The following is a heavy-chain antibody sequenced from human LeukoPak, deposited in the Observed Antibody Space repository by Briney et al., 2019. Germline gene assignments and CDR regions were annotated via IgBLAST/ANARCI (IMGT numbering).Heavy chain of an antibody. Sequence: GGSLRLSCAASGFTFSSYSMNWVRQAPGKGLEWVSSISSSSSYIYYADTVKGRFTISRDNPKNSLYLQMNSLRAEDTPVYYCASTRFWSVYYDGGQGTLVTVSS. CDR2: ISSSSSYI. D-gene: IGHD3-3*01. CDR1: GFTFSSYS. J-gene: IGHJ4*02. CDR3: ASTRFWSVYYD. V-gene: IGHV3-21*01.